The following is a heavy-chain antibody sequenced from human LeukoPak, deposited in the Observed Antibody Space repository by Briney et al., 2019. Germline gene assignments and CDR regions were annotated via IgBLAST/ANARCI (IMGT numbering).Heavy chain of an antibody. CDR1: GVTFSDYY. D-gene: IGHD5-12*01. J-gene: IGHJ4*02. Sequence: GGSLRLSCAASGVTFSDYYMSWIRQAPGKGLEWVSYISSSGSTIYYADSVKGRFTISRDNAKNSLYLQMNSLRAEDTAVYYCARSEYSLVYSGYDYWDQGTLVTVSS. V-gene: IGHV3-11*01. CDR2: ISSSGSTI. CDR3: ARSEYSLVYSGYDY.